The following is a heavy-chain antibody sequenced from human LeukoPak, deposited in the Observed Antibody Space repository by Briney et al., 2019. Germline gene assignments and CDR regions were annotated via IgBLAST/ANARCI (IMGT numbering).Heavy chain of an antibody. CDR2: ISGSGGGT. Sequence: GGSLRLSCAASGFTFSSYAMKWVRLAPGKGLQWVSAISGSGGGTFYTDSVKGRFTISRDNSKNTVYLQMNSLRAEDTAVYYCAREGTVGSGYYFDYWGQGTLVTVSS. J-gene: IGHJ4*02. CDR1: GFTFSSYA. CDR3: AREGTVGSGYYFDY. D-gene: IGHD3-22*01. V-gene: IGHV3-23*01.